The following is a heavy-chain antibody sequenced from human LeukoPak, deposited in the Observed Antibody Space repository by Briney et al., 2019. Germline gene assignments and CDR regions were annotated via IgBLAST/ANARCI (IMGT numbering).Heavy chain of an antibody. Sequence: SETLSLTCTVSGGSISSYYWSWIRQPPGKGLEWIGYIYYSGSTNYNPSLKSRVTISVDTSKSQFPLKLSSVTAADTAVYYCARHGTPGTNLDWFDPWGQGTLVTVSS. J-gene: IGHJ5*02. D-gene: IGHD1-1*01. CDR3: ARHGTPGTNLDWFDP. CDR1: GGSISSYY. V-gene: IGHV4-59*01. CDR2: IYYSGST.